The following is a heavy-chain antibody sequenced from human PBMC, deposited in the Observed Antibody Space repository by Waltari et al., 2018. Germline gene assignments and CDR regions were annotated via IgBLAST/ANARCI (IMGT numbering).Heavy chain of an antibody. CDR3: VRGYPDIVATISDY. CDR1: RSSIRNNNYY. CDR2: CYKSGTT. D-gene: IGHD5-12*01. J-gene: IGHJ4*02. V-gene: IGHV4-39*07. Sequence: QLQLQESGPGLVKPSETLSLTCTVSRSSIRNNNYYWGWVRQPPGKGLEWIGSCYKSGTTYYTPSLKSRVTISVDTSNNQYSRELNSVTAADTAVYYCVRGYPDIVATISDYWGQGTLVIVSS.